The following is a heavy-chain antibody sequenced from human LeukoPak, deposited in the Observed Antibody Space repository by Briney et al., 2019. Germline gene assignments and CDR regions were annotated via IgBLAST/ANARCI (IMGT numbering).Heavy chain of an antibody. Sequence: ASVKVSCKASGYTFTSYYMHWVRQAPGQGLEWMGIINPSGGSTSYAQKFQGRVTMTRDMSTSTVYMELSSLRSEDTAVYYCARDLNYDILTGYYNGFRRGAFDIWGQGTMVTVSS. CDR1: GYTFTSYY. V-gene: IGHV1-46*01. CDR3: ARDLNYDILTGYYNGFRRGAFDI. CDR2: INPSGGST. J-gene: IGHJ3*02. D-gene: IGHD3-9*01.